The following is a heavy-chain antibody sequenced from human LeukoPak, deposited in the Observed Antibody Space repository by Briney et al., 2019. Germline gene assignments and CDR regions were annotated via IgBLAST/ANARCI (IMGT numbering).Heavy chain of an antibody. CDR3: ARVPYTGSYFVEF. Sequence: GGSLTLSCAASVYIFNHYAMTCPPHARGKAVEWVSSISPSAVTTLYAHSVQGLFTLSKDYYKNTLLLQDKYLRAADTAVYYCARVPYTGSYFVEFWGQGSQVTVSS. J-gene: IGHJ4*02. CDR1: VYIFNHYA. D-gene: IGHD1-26*01. V-gene: IGHV3-23*01. CDR2: ISPSAVTT.